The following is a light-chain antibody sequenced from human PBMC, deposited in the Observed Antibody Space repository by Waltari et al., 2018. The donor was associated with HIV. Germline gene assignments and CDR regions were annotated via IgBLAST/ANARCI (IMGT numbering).Light chain of an antibody. CDR2: GAS. V-gene: IGKV3-15*01. Sequence: EIVMTQSPATLSVFPGESATLSCRASQSISSNLAWYQHKPGQAPRPLIYGASTRATGIPARFTGSRSGTDFTLTISSLQSEDFAVYYCQQYADWPPLTFGGGTKVEIK. CDR1: QSISSN. CDR3: QQYADWPPLT. J-gene: IGKJ4*01.